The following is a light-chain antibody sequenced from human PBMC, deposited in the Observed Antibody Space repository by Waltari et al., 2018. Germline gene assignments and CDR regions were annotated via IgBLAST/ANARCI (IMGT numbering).Light chain of an antibody. CDR1: QSVSTN. J-gene: IGKJ5*01. CDR3: QQYNNWLAD. Sequence: EIMMTQSPATLSVSPGERATLSCRASQSVSTNLAWYQQKPGQSPRLLIYAASTRATGVPARFSGSGSGTEFTLTITSLQSEDFAVYYCQQYNNWLADFGQGTRLEIK. V-gene: IGKV3-15*01. CDR2: AAS.